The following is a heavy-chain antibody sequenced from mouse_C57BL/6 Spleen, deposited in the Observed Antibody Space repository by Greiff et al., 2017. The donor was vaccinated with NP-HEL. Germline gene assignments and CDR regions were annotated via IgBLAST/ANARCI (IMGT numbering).Heavy chain of an antibody. J-gene: IGHJ4*01. CDR3: ARYGNYVRAMDY. Sequence: EVKLVESGGGLVQPGGSLSLSCAASGFTFTDYYMSWVRQPPGKALEWLGFIRNKANGYTTEYSASVKGRFTISRDNSQSILYLQMNALRAEDSATYYCARYGNYVRAMDYWGQGTSVTVSS. D-gene: IGHD2-1*01. V-gene: IGHV7-3*01. CDR1: GFTFTDYY. CDR2: IRNKANGYTT.